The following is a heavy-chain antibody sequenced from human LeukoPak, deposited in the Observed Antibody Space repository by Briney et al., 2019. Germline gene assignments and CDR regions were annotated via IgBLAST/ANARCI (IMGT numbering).Heavy chain of an antibody. Sequence: SVKVSCKASGGTFISYAISWVRQAPGQGLEWMGGIIPIFGTANYAQKFQGRVTITADESTSTAYMELSSLRSEDTAVYYCARVALDRGNSERDDGVGYGYYYYGMDVWGQGTTVTVSS. CDR1: GGTFISYA. CDR2: IIPIFGTA. V-gene: IGHV1-69*13. J-gene: IGHJ6*02. D-gene: IGHD4-23*01. CDR3: ARVALDRGNSERDDGVGYGYYYYGMDV.